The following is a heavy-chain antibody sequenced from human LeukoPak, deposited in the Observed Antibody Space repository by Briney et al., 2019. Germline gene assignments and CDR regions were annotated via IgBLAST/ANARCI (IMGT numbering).Heavy chain of an antibody. CDR3: ARLVPTVTTWSYYYYGMDV. CDR2: IYYSGST. D-gene: IGHD4-17*01. V-gene: IGHV4-59*11. CDR1: GGSISSHY. J-gene: IGHJ6*02. Sequence: SETLSLTCTVSGGSISSHYWSWIRQPPGKGLEWIGYIYYSGSTNYNPSLKSRVTISVDTSKNQFSLKLSSVTAADTAVYYCARLVPTVTTWSYYYYGMDVWGQGTTVTVSS.